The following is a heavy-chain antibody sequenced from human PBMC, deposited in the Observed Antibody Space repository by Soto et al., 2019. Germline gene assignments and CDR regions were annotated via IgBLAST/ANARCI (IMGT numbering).Heavy chain of an antibody. V-gene: IGHV4-59*01. CDR3: ARDVRKVFDY. CDR2: VYYNGNT. CDR1: GGSIRNYY. J-gene: IGHJ4*02. Sequence: QVRLQESGPRLVKPSETLSLTCTVSGGSIRNYYWCWIRQPPGKRLEWIAYVYYNGNTYYNPSLESRATISVDTSNNQFSLRLTSLTAADTAVYYCARDVRKVFDYWGQGALVTVSS.